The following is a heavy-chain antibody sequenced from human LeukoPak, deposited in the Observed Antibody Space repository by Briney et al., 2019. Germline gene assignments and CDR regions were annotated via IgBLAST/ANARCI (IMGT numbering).Heavy chain of an antibody. D-gene: IGHD1-14*01. J-gene: IGHJ4*02. CDR1: GFTFSGSA. CDR3: TRRYDGLYFDY. V-gene: IGHV3-73*01. CDR2: IRSKANSYAT. Sequence: GGSLKLSCAASGFTFSGSAMHWVRQASGNGLEWVGRIRSKANSYATAYAASAKGRFTISRDDSKNTAYLQMNSLKTEDTAVYYCTRRYDGLYFDYWGQGTLVTVSS.